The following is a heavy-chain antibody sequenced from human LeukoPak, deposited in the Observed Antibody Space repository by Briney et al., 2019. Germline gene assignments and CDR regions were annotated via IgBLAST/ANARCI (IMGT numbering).Heavy chain of an antibody. CDR2: INHSGSA. Sequence: SETLSLTCAVYGGSFSGYYWSWIRQPPGKGLEWIGEINHSGSANYNPSLKSRVTISVDTSENQFSLKLSSVTAADTAVYYCARVRSSRASDYWGQGTLVTVSS. D-gene: IGHD6-13*01. J-gene: IGHJ4*02. V-gene: IGHV4-34*01. CDR1: GGSFSGYY. CDR3: ARVRSSRASDY.